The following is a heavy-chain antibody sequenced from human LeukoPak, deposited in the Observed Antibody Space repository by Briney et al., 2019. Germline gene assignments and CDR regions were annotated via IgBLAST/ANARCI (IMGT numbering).Heavy chain of an antibody. CDR2: SNSGTTK. D-gene: IGHD5-12*01. J-gene: IGHJ4*02. V-gene: IGHV3-48*03. Sequence: SNSGTTKYYADSVKGRFTFSRDNVRNSLYLQMNSLRAEDTAVYYCASILATPFDYWGQGTLVTVSS. CDR3: ASILATPFDY.